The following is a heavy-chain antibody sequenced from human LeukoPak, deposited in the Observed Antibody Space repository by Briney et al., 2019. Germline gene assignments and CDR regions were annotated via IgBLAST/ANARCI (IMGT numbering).Heavy chain of an antibody. CDR1: GYSFTNYW. J-gene: IGHJ4*02. V-gene: IGHV5-51*01. CDR3: ARLLVGQWLVPSYFDY. Sequence: GESLKISCKGSGYSFTNYWIGWVRQMPGKGLEWMGITYPGDSDTRYSPSFQGQVTISADKSISTAYLQWSSLKASDTAMYYCARLLVGQWLVPSYFDYWGQGTLVTVSS. CDR2: TYPGDSDT. D-gene: IGHD6-19*01.